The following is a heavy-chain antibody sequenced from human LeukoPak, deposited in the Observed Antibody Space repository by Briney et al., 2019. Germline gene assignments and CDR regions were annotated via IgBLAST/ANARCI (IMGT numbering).Heavy chain of an antibody. V-gene: IGHV4-59*01. CDR1: GGSISSYY. CDR3: AGASYDSSGVH. J-gene: IGHJ4*02. CDR2: IYYSGST. D-gene: IGHD3-22*01. Sequence: KPSETLSLTCIVSGGSISSYYWSWIRQPPGKGLEWIGYIYYSGSTNYNPSLKSRVTISVDTSKNQFSLKLSSVTAADTAVYYCAGASYDSSGVHWGQGTLVTVSS.